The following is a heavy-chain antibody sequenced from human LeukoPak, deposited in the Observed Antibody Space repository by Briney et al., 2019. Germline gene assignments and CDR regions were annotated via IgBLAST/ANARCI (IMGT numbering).Heavy chain of an antibody. V-gene: IGHV4-4*02. CDR2: INHKGRT. D-gene: IGHD3-10*02. CDR3: ARDYLRGVNDAFDI. Sequence: GSLRLSCAASGFTFSSYSMNWVRQSPGKGLEWIGEINHKGRTNFNPSLKSRVTMSVDKSKNHFSLNLNSVTAADTAVYYCARDYLRGVNDAFDIWGQGTMVSVSS. J-gene: IGHJ3*02. CDR1: GFTFSSYSM.